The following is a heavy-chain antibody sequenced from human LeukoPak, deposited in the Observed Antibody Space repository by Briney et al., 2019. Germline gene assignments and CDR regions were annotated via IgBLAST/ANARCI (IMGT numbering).Heavy chain of an antibody. CDR1: GGSISSCY. J-gene: IGHJ5*02. D-gene: IGHD1-26*01. V-gene: IGHV4-59*01. CDR3: ARVPLRSGIKWFDP. Sequence: PSETLSLTCTVSGGSISSCYWSWIRQPPGKGLEWIGYIYYSGSTNYNPSLKSRVTISVDTSKNQFSLKLSSVTAADTAVYYCARVPLRSGIKWFDPWGQGTLVTVSS. CDR2: IYYSGST.